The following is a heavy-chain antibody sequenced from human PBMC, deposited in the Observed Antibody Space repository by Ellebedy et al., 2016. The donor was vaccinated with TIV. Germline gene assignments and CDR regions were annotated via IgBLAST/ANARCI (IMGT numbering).Heavy chain of an antibody. Sequence: PGGSLRLSCAASGFTFSSYAMSWVRQAPGKGLEWVSAISGSGGSTYYADSVKGRFTISRDNSKNTLYLQMNSLRAEDTAVYYCAKDKYSKLGIVGATTEDYWGQGTLVTVSS. J-gene: IGHJ4*02. CDR3: AKDKYSKLGIVGATTEDY. CDR1: GFTFSSYA. V-gene: IGHV3-23*01. CDR2: ISGSGGST. D-gene: IGHD1-26*01.